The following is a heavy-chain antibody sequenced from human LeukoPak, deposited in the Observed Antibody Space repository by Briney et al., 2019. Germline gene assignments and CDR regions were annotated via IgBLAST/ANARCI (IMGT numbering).Heavy chain of an antibody. CDR1: GGSTSSSNW. D-gene: IGHD6-13*01. Sequence: SGTLSLTCAVSGGSTSSSNWWSWVRQPPGKGLEWIGEIYHSGSTNYNPSLKSRVTISVDKSKNQFSLKLSSVTAADTAVYYCARDPKYQQHPFDYWGQGTLVTVSS. V-gene: IGHV4-4*02. CDR3: ARDPKYQQHPFDY. CDR2: IYHSGST. J-gene: IGHJ4*02.